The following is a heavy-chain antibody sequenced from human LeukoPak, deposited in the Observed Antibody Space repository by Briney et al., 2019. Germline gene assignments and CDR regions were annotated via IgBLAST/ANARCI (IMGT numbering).Heavy chain of an antibody. D-gene: IGHD4-17*01. CDR2: IKTDGSLI. CDR1: GFTFSSYG. CDR3: AREGRGSMTTVTTPLRYYYYMDV. J-gene: IGHJ6*03. V-gene: IGHV3-7*03. Sequence: GGSLRLSCAASGFTFSSYGMHWVRQAPGKGLEWVANIKTDGSLIYYVDSVKGRFTISRDNAKNSLYLQMNSLRVEDTAVYYCAREGRGSMTTVTTPLRYYYYMDVWGKGTTVTISS.